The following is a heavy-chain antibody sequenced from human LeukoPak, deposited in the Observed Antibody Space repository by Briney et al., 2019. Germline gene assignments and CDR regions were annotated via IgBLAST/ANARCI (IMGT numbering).Heavy chain of an antibody. CDR2: IYTIVST. CDR1: GGSISSGSYY. D-gene: IGHD3-3*01. V-gene: IGHV4-61*02. Sequence: SETLSLTCSVSGGSISSGSYYWSWIRQPAGKGLEWIGRIYTIVSTNYNPSLHSRVTISVDTSKSQVSLKLGSVTAADTAVYYCARGSIFGVVRFDPWGQGTLVTVSS. CDR3: ARGSIFGVVRFDP. J-gene: IGHJ5*02.